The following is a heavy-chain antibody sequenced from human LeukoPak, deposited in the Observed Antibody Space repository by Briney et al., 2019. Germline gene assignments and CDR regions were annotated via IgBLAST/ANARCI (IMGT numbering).Heavy chain of an antibody. Sequence: GGSLRLSCAASGFTFSSYAMSWVRQAPGKGLEWVSAISGSGGGTYYADSVKGRFTISRDNSKNTLYLQMNSLRAEDTAVYYCAKDRNPGYSSGWYPIDYWGQGTLVTVSS. CDR3: AKDRNPGYSSGWYPIDY. D-gene: IGHD6-19*01. V-gene: IGHV3-23*01. CDR1: GFTFSSYA. J-gene: IGHJ4*02. CDR2: ISGSGGGT.